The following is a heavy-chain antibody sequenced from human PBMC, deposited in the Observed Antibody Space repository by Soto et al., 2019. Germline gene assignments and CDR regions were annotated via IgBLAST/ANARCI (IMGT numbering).Heavy chain of an antibody. D-gene: IGHD6-13*01. V-gene: IGHV1-18*01. J-gene: IGHJ5*02. CDR2: ISAYNGNT. Sequence: ASVKVSCKASGYTFTSYGISWVRQAPGQGIEWMGWISAYNGNTNYAQKLQGRVTMTTDTSTSTAYMELRSLRSDDTAVYYCARVSVAENWFDPWGQGTLVTVSS. CDR3: ARVSVAENWFDP. CDR1: GYTFTSYG.